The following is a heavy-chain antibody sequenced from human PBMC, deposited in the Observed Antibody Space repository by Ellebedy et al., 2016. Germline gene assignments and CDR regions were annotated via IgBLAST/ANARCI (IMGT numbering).Heavy chain of an antibody. D-gene: IGHD3-16*01. CDR2: ISWNSGNI. J-gene: IGHJ4*02. CDR1: GFTFDECA. Sequence: SLKISCAASGFTFDECAMHWVRQAPGKGLEWVSGISWNSGNIGYADSVKGRFTISRDNAKNSLYLQMNSLRAEDTALYYCAKDASMITFGGVRVDYWGQGTLVTVSS. V-gene: IGHV3-9*01. CDR3: AKDASMITFGGVRVDY.